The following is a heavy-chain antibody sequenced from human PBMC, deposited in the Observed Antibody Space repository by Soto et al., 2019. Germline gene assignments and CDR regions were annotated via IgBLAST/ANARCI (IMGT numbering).Heavy chain of an antibody. D-gene: IGHD2-2*01. Sequence: SETLSLTCAVYGGSFSGYYWSWIRQPPGKGLEWIGEINHSGSTNYNPSLKSRVTISVDTSKNQFSLKLSSVTAADTAVYYCARGTKYQLLRRGWFDPWGQGTLVTVS. CDR2: INHSGST. J-gene: IGHJ5*02. V-gene: IGHV4-34*01. CDR3: ARGTKYQLLRRGWFDP. CDR1: GGSFSGYY.